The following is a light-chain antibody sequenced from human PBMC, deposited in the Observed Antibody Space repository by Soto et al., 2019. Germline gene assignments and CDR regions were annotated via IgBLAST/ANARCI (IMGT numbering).Light chain of an antibody. J-gene: IGLJ1*01. CDR2: DVT. Sequence: QSVLTQPASVSGSPGQSIALSCTGTSSDVGAYNYVSWYQHHPGNAPKLMIYDVTNRPSGVSNRFSGSKSGNTASLTISGLQADDEADYYCSSYTTSYTYVFGTGTKVTVL. CDR3: SSYTTSYTYV. V-gene: IGLV2-14*03. CDR1: SSDVGAYNY.